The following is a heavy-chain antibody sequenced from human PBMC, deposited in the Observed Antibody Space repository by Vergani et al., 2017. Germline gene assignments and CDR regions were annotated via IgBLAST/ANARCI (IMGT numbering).Heavy chain of an antibody. CDR1: GYSFTSYW. J-gene: IGHJ3*02. CDR3: ASSDYYDSSGYYYGDAFDI. Sequence: EVQLVQSGAEVKKPGESLKISCKGSGYSFTSYWIGWVRQMPGKGLEWMGIIYPGDSDTRYSPSFQGQVTISADKSISTAYLQWSSLKASDTAMYYCASSDYYDSSGYYYGDAFDIWGQGTMVTVSS. V-gene: IGHV5-51*01. CDR2: IYPGDSDT. D-gene: IGHD3-22*01.